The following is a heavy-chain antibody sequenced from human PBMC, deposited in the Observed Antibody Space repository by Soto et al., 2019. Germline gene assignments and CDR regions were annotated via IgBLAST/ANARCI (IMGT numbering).Heavy chain of an antibody. CDR3: ARGVRYFEWLLPFYLDY. D-gene: IGHD3-9*01. J-gene: IGHJ4*02. Sequence: SETLSLTCTVSGGSINNYYWSWIRQPPGMGLEWIGCISYSGSTNYNPSLKSRVALSVDTSKNQFSLKLSSVTAADTAVYYCARGVRYFEWLLPFYLDYWGQGTPVTVSS. CDR1: GGSINNYY. CDR2: ISYSGST. V-gene: IGHV4-59*01.